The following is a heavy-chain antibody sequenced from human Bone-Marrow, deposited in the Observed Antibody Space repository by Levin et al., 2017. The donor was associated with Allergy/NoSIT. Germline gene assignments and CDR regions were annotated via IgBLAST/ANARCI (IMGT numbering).Heavy chain of an antibody. CDR3: ARTIQVERFDH. V-gene: IGHV4-39*07. CDR2: IYYSGTT. D-gene: IGHD1-1*01. Sequence: SETLSLTCTVSGGAINKSSYYWAWIRQSPGKGLEWIGFIYYSGTTYYSPSLKSRVTISVDTSNNQFSLRLRSVTAADTAVYYCARTIQVERFDHWGPGNLVIVSS. J-gene: IGHJ4*02. CDR1: GGAINKSSYY.